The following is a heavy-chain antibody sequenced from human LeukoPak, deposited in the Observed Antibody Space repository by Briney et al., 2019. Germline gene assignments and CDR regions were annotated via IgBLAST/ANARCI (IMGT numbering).Heavy chain of an antibody. J-gene: IGHJ6*02. Sequence: SETLSLTCDVSGGSFNDYYWSWIRQPPGKGLEWIGEIRHSGSTNYNPSLKSRVTMSVDTSKNQFSLKLSSVTTADTAVYYCARRGSWSYYYAMDVWGQGTTVAVSS. CDR2: IRHSGST. D-gene: IGHD6-13*01. CDR3: ARRGSWSYYYAMDV. CDR1: GGSFNDYY. V-gene: IGHV4-34*01.